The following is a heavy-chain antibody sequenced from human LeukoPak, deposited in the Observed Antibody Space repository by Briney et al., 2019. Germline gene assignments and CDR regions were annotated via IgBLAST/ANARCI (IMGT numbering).Heavy chain of an antibody. V-gene: IGHV4-31*03. CDR1: GGSISSGGYY. CDR2: IYYSGST. Sequence: PSQTLSLTCTVSGGSISSGGYYWSWIRQHPGXXXXXXXXIYYSGSTYYNPSLKSRVTISVDTSKNQFSLKLSSVTAADTAVYYCARNYGSGSYREGFDYWGQGTLVTVSS. J-gene: IGHJ4*02. D-gene: IGHD3-10*01. CDR3: ARNYGSGSYREGFDY.